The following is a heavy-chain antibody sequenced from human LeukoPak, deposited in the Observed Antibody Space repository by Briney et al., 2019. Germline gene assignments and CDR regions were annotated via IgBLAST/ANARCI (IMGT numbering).Heavy chain of an antibody. V-gene: IGHV3-23*01. CDR3: AKARCAPSNYYFYSGMDV. CDR2: ISGTGGST. D-gene: IGHD4-17*01. CDR1: GFTFGSYA. J-gene: IGHJ6*02. Sequence: GGSLRLSCAASGFTFGSYAMSWVRQAPGKGLEWVSAISGTGGSTYYADSVKGRFTISRDNSKNTLYLQMNSLRAEDTALYYCAKARCAPSNYYFYSGMDVWGQGTTVTVSS.